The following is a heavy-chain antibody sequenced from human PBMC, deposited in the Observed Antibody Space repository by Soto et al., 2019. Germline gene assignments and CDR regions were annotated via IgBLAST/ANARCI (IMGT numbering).Heavy chain of an antibody. Sequence: GGSLRLSCAASGFTFSSYAMHWVRQAPGKGLEWVAVISYDGSNKYYADSVKGRFTISRDNSKNTLYLQMNSLRAEDTAVYYCARDLAAAGIFDYWGQGTLVTVSS. V-gene: IGHV3-30-3*01. J-gene: IGHJ4*02. CDR2: ISYDGSNK. CDR3: ARDLAAAGIFDY. D-gene: IGHD6-13*01. CDR1: GFTFSSYA.